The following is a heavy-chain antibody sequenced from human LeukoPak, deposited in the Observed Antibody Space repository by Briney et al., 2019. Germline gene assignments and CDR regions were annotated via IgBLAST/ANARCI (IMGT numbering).Heavy chain of an antibody. D-gene: IGHD1-1*01. CDR1: GFTFSSYG. CDR2: ISYDGSNK. CDR3: AKDLLSNWNTLDAFDI. J-gene: IGHJ3*02. V-gene: IGHV3-30*18. Sequence: GGSLRLSCAASGFTFSSYGMHWVRQAPGKGLEWVAVISYDGSNKYYADSVKGRFTISRDNSKNTLYLQMSSLRAEDTAVYYCAKDLLSNWNTLDAFDIWGQGTMVTVSS.